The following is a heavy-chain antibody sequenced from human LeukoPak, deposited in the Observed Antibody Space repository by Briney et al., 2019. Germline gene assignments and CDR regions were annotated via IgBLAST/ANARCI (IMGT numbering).Heavy chain of an antibody. D-gene: IGHD4-17*01. Sequence: SETLSLTCAVYGGSFSGYYWSWIRQPPGKGLEWIGEINHSGSTNCNPSLKSRVTISVDTSKNQFSLKLSSVTAADTAVYYCARGRRRYGDIQRHFDYWGQGTLVTVSS. CDR3: ARGRRRYGDIQRHFDY. CDR1: GGSFSGYY. V-gene: IGHV4-34*01. CDR2: INHSGST. J-gene: IGHJ4*02.